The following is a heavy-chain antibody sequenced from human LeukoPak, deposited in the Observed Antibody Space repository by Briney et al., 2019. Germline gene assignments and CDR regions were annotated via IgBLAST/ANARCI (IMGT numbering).Heavy chain of an antibody. D-gene: IGHD6-19*01. CDR3: ARQYSSGWYPFDS. J-gene: IGHJ4*02. V-gene: IGHV4-59*08. Sequence: PSETLSLTCTVSGGSISGYFWSWIRQPPGKGLEWIGYIYDSGSTNYSPSLKSRVNISVDTSRNQFSLKLSSVTAADTAVYYRARQYSSGWYPFDSWGQGTLVTVPS. CDR1: GGSISGYF. CDR2: IYDSGST.